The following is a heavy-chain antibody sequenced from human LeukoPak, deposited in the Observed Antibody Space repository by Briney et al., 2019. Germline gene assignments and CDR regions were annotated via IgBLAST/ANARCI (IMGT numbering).Heavy chain of an antibody. CDR3: ARRYGDYRKGYFDY. V-gene: IGHV4-59*08. CDR2: IYYSGST. Sequence: PSETLSLTCTVSGGSISSYYWSWIRQPPGKGLEWIGYIYYSGSTNYNPSLKSRVTISVDTSKNQFSLKLSSVTAADMAVYYCARRYGDYRKGYFDYWGQGTLVTVSS. J-gene: IGHJ4*02. D-gene: IGHD4-17*01. CDR1: GGSISSYY.